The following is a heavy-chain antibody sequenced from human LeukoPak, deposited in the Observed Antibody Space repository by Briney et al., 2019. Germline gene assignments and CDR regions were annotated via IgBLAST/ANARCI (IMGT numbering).Heavy chain of an antibody. CDR2: ISSSGSTI. Sequence: GGSLRLSCTASGFTFGDYAMSWVRQAPGKGLEWVTYISSSGSTIYYADSVKGRFTISRDNAKNSLYLQMNSLRAEDTAVYYCARDQSQITIFGVAIRGIETGDAFDIWGQGTMVTVSS. D-gene: IGHD3-3*01. J-gene: IGHJ3*02. CDR3: ARDQSQITIFGVAIRGIETGDAFDI. CDR1: GFTFGDYA. V-gene: IGHV3-48*03.